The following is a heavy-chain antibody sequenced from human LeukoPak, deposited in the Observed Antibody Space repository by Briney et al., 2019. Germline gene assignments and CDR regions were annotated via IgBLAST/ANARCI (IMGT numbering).Heavy chain of an antibody. D-gene: IGHD2-21*02. CDR1: GGTFSSYA. CDR3: ARDIGCGGDCPLDY. Sequence: SVKVSCKASGGTFSSYAISWVRQAPGQGLEWMGGIIPIFGTANYAQKFQGRVTMTRDTSTSTVYMELSSLRSEDTAVYYCARDIGCGGDCPLDYWGQGTLVTVSS. CDR2: IIPIFGTA. V-gene: IGHV1-69*05. J-gene: IGHJ4*02.